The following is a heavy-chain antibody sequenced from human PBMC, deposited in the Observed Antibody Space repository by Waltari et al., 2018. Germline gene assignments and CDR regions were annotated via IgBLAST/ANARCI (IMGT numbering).Heavy chain of an antibody. J-gene: IGHJ4*02. Sequence: QVQLQESGPGLVKPSETLSLTCGVSGYSITSAYWWAWFRQPPGKGLEWIASIDYTGDIQYSPRRKSRVIISADKAKNEVALRLTSVTAADTAVYDCAGHEWGLPGFWGQGTLVTVSS. CDR2: IDYTGDI. CDR1: GYSITSAYW. V-gene: IGHV4-38-2*01. CDR3: AGHEWGLPGF. D-gene: IGHD1-26*01.